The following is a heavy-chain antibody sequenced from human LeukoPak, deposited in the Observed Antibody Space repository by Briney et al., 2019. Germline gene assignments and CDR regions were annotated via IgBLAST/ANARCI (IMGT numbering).Heavy chain of an antibody. Sequence: GGSLRLSCAASGFTVSNNYMTWVRQAPGKGLEWVSVIYRGGSTYYADSVKGRFTVSRDNSKNTLYLQMNSLRVEDTAVYHCARDFLEAVWGQGTLVTVSS. CDR3: ARDFLEAV. CDR2: IYRGGST. V-gene: IGHV3-66*02. CDR1: GFTVSNNY. D-gene: IGHD6-19*01. J-gene: IGHJ4*02.